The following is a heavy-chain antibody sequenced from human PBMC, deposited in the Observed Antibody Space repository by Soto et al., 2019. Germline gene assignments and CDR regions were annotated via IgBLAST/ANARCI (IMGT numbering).Heavy chain of an antibody. D-gene: IGHD2-15*01. V-gene: IGHV1-18*01. CDR3: ARDLGYCSGGSCNYWFDP. Sequence: VSVKVSCKASGYTFTSYGISWVRQAPGQGLEWMGWISAYNGNTNYAQKLQGRVTMTTDTSTSTAYMELRSLRSDDTAVYYCARDLGYCSGGSCNYWFDPWGQGTLVTVSS. CDR2: ISAYNGNT. CDR1: GYTFTSYG. J-gene: IGHJ5*02.